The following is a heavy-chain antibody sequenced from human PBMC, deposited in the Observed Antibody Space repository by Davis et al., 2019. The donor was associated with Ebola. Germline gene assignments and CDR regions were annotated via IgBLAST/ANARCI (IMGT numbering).Heavy chain of an antibody. CDR2: IKWDVIST. D-gene: IGHD6-19*01. V-gene: IGHV3-43*01. J-gene: IGHJ4*02. CDR1: GFTFDDYT. Sequence: GESLKISCTASGFTFDDYTMHWVRQVPGKGLEWVALIKWDVISTDYADSVKGRFIISRDKSNNTLYLEMNSLRVDDTAVYYCATTQWLREFDNWGKGTLVTVSS. CDR3: ATTQWLREFDN.